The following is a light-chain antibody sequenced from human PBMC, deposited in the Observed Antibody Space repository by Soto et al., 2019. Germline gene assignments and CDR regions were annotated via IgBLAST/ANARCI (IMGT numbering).Light chain of an antibody. J-gene: IGLJ1*01. CDR3: SSYTTTSTYV. Sequence: QSVLTQPASVSGSPGQTITISCTGTSSDVGGYDYVSWYQQHPDKAPRFMIYEVTNRPSGVSHRFSGSKSGNKASLTISGLQPEDEAAYYCSSYTTTSTYVLGTGTKVTVL. CDR2: EVT. V-gene: IGLV2-14*01. CDR1: SSDVGGYDY.